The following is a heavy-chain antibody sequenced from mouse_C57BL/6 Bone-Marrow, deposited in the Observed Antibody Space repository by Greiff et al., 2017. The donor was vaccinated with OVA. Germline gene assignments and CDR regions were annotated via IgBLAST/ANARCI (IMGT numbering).Heavy chain of an antibody. J-gene: IGHJ1*03. CDR3: ASGDGGHYYVSSYWYFDV. CDR1: GFTFTDYY. D-gene: IGHD1-1*01. CDR2: IRNKANGYTT. V-gene: IGHV7-3*01. Sequence: EVKLVESGGGLVQPGGSLSLSCAASGFTFTDYYMSWVRQPPGKALEWLGFIRNKANGYTTEYSASVKGRFTISRDNSKSIIYLQMNALRAEDSATYYCASGDGGHYYVSSYWYFDVWGTGTTVTVSS.